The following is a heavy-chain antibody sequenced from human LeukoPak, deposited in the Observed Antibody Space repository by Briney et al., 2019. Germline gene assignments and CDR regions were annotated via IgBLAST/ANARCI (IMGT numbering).Heavy chain of an antibody. CDR2: INPNSGGT. J-gene: IGHJ4*02. CDR1: RYTFSCYS. V-gene: IGHV1-2*02. CDR3: ARGRGSYSLDY. D-gene: IGHD1-26*01. Sequence: ASVKVSCKASRYTFSCYSMHWVRQAPGQGREWMGWINPNSGGTNYAKKFQGRVTMTGATSISTAYMELSRLTSDDTAVYYCARGRGSYSLDYWGQGTLVTVSS.